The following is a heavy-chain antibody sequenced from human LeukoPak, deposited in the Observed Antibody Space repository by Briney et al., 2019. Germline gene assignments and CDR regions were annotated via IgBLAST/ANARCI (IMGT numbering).Heavy chain of an antibody. CDR2: ISSSGSSV. CDR1: GFTFSDYY. J-gene: IGHJ4*02. CDR3: AKDLIAVATFDY. V-gene: IGHV3-11*01. D-gene: IGHD6-19*01. Sequence: TGGSLRLSCAASGFTFSDYYMSWIRQAPGKGLEWVSYISSSGSSVFYADSVKGRFTISRDNAKNSLSLQVNSLRAEDTAVYYCAKDLIAVATFDYWGQGTLVTVSS.